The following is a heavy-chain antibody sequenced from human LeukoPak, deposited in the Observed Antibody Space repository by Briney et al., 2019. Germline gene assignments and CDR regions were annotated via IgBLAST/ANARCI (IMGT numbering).Heavy chain of an antibody. D-gene: IGHD3-22*01. CDR3: AREPPFITMIVVEAGDYYGMDV. V-gene: IGHV3-30-3*01. CDR1: GFTFSSYA. CDR2: ISYDGSNK. J-gene: IGHJ6*02. Sequence: PGRSLRLSCAASGFTFSSYAMHWVRQAPGKGLEWVAVISYDGSNKYYADSVKGRFTISRDNSKNTLYLQMNSLRAEDTAVYYCAREPPFITMIVVEAGDYYGMDVWGQGTTVTVSS.